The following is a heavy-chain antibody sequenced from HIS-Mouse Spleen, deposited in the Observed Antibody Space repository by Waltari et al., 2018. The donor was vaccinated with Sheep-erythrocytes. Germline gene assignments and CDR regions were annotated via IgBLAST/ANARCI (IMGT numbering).Heavy chain of an antibody. CDR2: INPNRGGT. CDR3: ARDRGGAFDI. D-gene: IGHD3-10*01. CDR1: GYTFTGYY. V-gene: IGHV1-2*02. Sequence: QVQLVQSGAEVKKPGASVKVSCKASGYTFTGYYMHWVRQAPGQGLEWKGWINPNRGGTNYAQKFEGRVTMTRDTSISTAYMELSRLRSDDTAVYYCARDRGGAFDIWCQGTMVTVSS. J-gene: IGHJ3*02.